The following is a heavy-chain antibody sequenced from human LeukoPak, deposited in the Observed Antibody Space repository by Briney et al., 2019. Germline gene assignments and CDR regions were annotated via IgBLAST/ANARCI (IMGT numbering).Heavy chain of an antibody. CDR2: IDKKDKGYATAT. CDR3: TRDSGTYNWFDP. J-gene: IGHJ5*02. D-gene: IGHD1-26*01. CDR1: GFTFSGSA. Sequence: GGSLRLSCAASGFTFSGSAIHWVRQSSGKGLEWVGQIDKKDKGYATATANAASVKGRFTISRDDSINTAYLKMKSLKTEDSALYYCTRDSGTYNWFDPWGQGTLVTVSS. V-gene: IGHV3-73*01.